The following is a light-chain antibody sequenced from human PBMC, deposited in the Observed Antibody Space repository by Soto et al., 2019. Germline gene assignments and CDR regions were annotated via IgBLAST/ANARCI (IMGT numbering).Light chain of an antibody. J-gene: IGKJ2*01. V-gene: IGKV1-33*01. CDR1: QDISNY. CDR2: DAS. Sequence: DIQMTQSPSSLSASVGDRVTITCQASQDISNYLNWYQQKPGKAPKLLIYDASNLETGVPSRFSGSGSGTDFTFTISRLQPEYSATYYSPQYDNLPYTFGQGTKLEIK. CDR3: PQYDNLPYT.